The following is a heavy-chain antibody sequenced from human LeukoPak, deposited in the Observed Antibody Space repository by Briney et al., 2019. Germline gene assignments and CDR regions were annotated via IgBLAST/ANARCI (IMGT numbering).Heavy chain of an antibody. D-gene: IGHD1-26*01. CDR3: ARRVGGTPDY. J-gene: IGHJ4*02. CDR1: GFAFSNHA. V-gene: IGHV3-23*01. Sequence: PGGSLRLSCTASGFAFSNHAMTWVRQAPGKGLEWVSAIGGYGRVTDYADSVKGRFTISRDNSKNTLYLEMNSLRADDTARYYCARRVGGTPDYWGPGTLVTVSS. CDR2: IGGYGRVT.